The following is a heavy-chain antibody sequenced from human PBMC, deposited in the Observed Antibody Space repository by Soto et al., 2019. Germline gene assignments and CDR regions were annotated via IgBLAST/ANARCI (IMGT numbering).Heavy chain of an antibody. Sequence: QVQLQESGPGLVKPSGTLSLTCAVSSGSISSSNWWSWVRQPPGKGLEWIGEIYHSGSTNYNPSLKSRVTISVDKSKNQFSLKLSSVTAADTAVYYCARVHPLHCSGGSCYLGAFDIWGQGTMVTVSS. CDR2: IYHSGST. J-gene: IGHJ3*02. CDR3: ARVHPLHCSGGSCYLGAFDI. D-gene: IGHD2-15*01. V-gene: IGHV4-4*02. CDR1: SGSISSSNW.